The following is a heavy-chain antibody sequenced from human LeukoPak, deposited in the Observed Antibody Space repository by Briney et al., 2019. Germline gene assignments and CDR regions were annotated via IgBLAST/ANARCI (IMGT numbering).Heavy chain of an antibody. D-gene: IGHD6-6*01. CDR2: IWYDGSNK. J-gene: IGHJ6*03. CDR1: GFTFSSYG. CDR3: ARDGYSSSSAYYYYYMDV. Sequence: GGSLRLSCAASGFTFSSYGMHWVRQAPGKGLEWVAVIWYDGSNKYYADSVKGRFTISRDNSKNTLYLQMNSLRAEDTAVYYCARDGYSSSSAYYYYYMDVWGKGTTVTVSS. V-gene: IGHV3-33*01.